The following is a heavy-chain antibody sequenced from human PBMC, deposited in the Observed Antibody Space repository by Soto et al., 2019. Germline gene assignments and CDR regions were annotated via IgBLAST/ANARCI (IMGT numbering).Heavy chain of an antibody. Sequence: GGSLRLSCAASGFTFSSYWMHWVRQARVKGLVWVSRINSDGSSTSYADSVKGRFTISRENSNNTLYLHMNNLRAEDTAVYYCARSTYYDILTGSYYYYAMDVWGQGTTVTVSS. D-gene: IGHD3-9*01. J-gene: IGHJ6*02. CDR3: ARSTYYDILTGSYYYYAMDV. CDR1: GFTFSSYW. V-gene: IGHV3-74*01. CDR2: INSDGSST.